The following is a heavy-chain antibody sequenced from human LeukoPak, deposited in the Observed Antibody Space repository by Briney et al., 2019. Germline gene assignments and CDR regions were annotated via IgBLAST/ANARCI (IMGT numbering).Heavy chain of an antibody. J-gene: IGHJ3*02. Sequence: GGSLRPSCAASGCTFSSYAMNWVRQAPGKGLEWVSAISGSGGSTYYADSVKGRFTMSRDKSKNTLYLQMNSLRAEDTAVYYCAKERGNGVRGAFDIWGQGTMVTVPS. CDR3: AKERGNGVRGAFDI. V-gene: IGHV3-23*01. CDR2: ISGSGGST. CDR1: GCTFSSYA. D-gene: IGHD4-17*01.